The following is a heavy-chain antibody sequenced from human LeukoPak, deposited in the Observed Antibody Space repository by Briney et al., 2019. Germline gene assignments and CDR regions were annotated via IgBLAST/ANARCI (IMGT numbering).Heavy chain of an antibody. CDR2: IIPIFGTA. Sequence: SVKVSCKASGYTFTGYYMHWVRQAPGQGLEWMGGIIPIFGTANYAQKFQGRVTITTDESTSTAYMELSSLRSEDTAVYYCARDSSSVRGWFDPWGQGTLVTVSS. D-gene: IGHD6-13*01. CDR1: GYTFTGYY. CDR3: ARDSSSVRGWFDP. J-gene: IGHJ5*02. V-gene: IGHV1-69*05.